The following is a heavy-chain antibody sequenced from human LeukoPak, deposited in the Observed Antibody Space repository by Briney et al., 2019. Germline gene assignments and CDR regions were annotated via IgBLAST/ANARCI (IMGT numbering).Heavy chain of an antibody. V-gene: IGHV4-39*07. Sequence: SETLSLTCTVSGGSISSSSYYWGWIRQPPGKGLEWIGSIYYSGSTNYNPSLKSRVTISVDTSKNQFSLKLSSVTAADTAVYYCARENRRGELDAFDIWGQGTMVTVSS. CDR1: GGSISSSSYY. D-gene: IGHD3-10*01. J-gene: IGHJ3*02. CDR2: IYYSGST. CDR3: ARENRRGELDAFDI.